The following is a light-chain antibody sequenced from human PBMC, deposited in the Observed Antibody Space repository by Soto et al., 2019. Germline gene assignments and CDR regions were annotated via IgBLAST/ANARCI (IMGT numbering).Light chain of an antibody. V-gene: IGKV1-5*01. J-gene: IGKJ5*01. CDR3: PQYNNWPFS. CDR2: AAS. Sequence: HMKQSPSTLSGSVGDIVTITCRASQSVSGWLAWYQQKPGEAPKLLIYAASSLQSGVPSRFSGSASGTDFTLTISGLQSKDSAVYLCPQYNNWPFSVAQGIRLEIK. CDR1: QSVSGW.